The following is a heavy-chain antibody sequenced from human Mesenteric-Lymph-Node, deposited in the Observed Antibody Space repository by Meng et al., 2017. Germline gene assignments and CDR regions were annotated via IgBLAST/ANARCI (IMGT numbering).Heavy chain of an antibody. CDR1: GFTFSSYW. J-gene: IGHJ4*02. CDR3: ARSITMVRGGYDY. CDR2: INSDGSST. Sequence: GESLKISCAASGFTFSSYWMHWVRQAPGKGLVWVSRINSDGSSTSYADSVKGRFTISRDNAKNTLYLQMNSLRAEDTAVYYCARSITMVRGGYDYWGQGTLVTVSS. D-gene: IGHD3-10*01. V-gene: IGHV3-74*01.